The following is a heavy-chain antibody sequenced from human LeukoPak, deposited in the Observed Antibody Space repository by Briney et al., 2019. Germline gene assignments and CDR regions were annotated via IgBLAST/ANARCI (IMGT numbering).Heavy chain of an antibody. CDR2: INAGNGNT. D-gene: IGHD3-3*01. J-gene: IGHJ4*02. V-gene: IGHV1-3*01. CDR1: GYTFTSYA. CDR3: ARVRLYDFWSGYYN. Sequence: ASVKVSCKASGYTFTSYAMHWVRQTPGQRLEWMGWINAGNGNTKYSQKFQGRVTNTRDTSASTAYMELSSLRSEDTAVYYCARVRLYDFWSGYYNWGQGTLVTVSS.